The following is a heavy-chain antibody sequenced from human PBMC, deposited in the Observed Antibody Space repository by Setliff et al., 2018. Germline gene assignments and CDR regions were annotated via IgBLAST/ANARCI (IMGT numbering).Heavy chain of an antibody. Sequence: GGSLRLSCAASGFTFSGYGMHWVRQAPGKGLEWVSRLNEDGSTTTYADAVKGRFTISRDNSKNTLYLQMNSLRVEDTAVYYCAKDTYYYDSSGYYVFDYWGQGTLVTVSS. CDR2: LNEDGSTT. J-gene: IGHJ4*02. D-gene: IGHD3-22*01. V-gene: IGHV3-74*03. CDR3: AKDTYYYDSSGYYVFDY. CDR1: GFTFSGYG.